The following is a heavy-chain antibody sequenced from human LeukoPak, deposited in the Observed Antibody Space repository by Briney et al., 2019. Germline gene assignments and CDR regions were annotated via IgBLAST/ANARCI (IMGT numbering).Heavy chain of an antibody. Sequence: RPSVKVSCKASGYTFTGYYMHWVRQAPGQGLEWMGWINPNSGGTNYAQKFQGRVTMTRDTSISIAYMELSRLRSDDTAVYYCARVVELAYYFDYWGQGTLVTVSS. J-gene: IGHJ4*02. V-gene: IGHV1-2*02. CDR1: GYTFTGYY. D-gene: IGHD1-7*01. CDR2: INPNSGGT. CDR3: ARVVELAYYFDY.